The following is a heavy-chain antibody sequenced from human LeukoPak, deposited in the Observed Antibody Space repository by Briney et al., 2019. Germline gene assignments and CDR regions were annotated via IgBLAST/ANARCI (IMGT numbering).Heavy chain of an antibody. Sequence: GESLQISCQGSGYSFTTYWIGWVRQMPGKGLEWMGILYPGDSDTRYSPSFQGQVTISADKSISTAYVQWSSLKASGTAMYYCARLSDCTNGVCYQFDYWGQGTLVTVSS. CDR2: LYPGDSDT. D-gene: IGHD2-8*01. CDR3: ARLSDCTNGVCYQFDY. J-gene: IGHJ4*02. CDR1: GYSFTTYW. V-gene: IGHV5-51*01.